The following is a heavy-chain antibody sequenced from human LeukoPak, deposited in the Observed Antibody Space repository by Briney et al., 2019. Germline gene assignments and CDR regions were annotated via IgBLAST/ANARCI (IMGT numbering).Heavy chain of an antibody. CDR1: GFTFSTYA. V-gene: IGHV3-23*01. D-gene: IGHD3-22*01. Sequence: PGGSLRLSCAASGFTFSTYAMTWVRQAPGKGLEWVSAISGDAVTTYYADSVKGRFTVSRDNSKNTLFLQMNSLRAEDTAVYYCAKVGHTDYYEPYYFDYWGQGTLVTVSS. J-gene: IGHJ4*02. CDR2: ISGDAVTT. CDR3: AKVGHTDYYEPYYFDY.